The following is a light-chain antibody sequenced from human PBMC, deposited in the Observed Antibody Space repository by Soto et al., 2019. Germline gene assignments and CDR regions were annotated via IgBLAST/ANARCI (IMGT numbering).Light chain of an antibody. J-gene: IGKJ1*01. V-gene: IGKV3-15*01. CDR1: QSVSSN. Sequence: EIVMRQSPATLSVSPWERATLSCRASQSVSSNLAWYQQKPDQAPRLLIYGASTRATGIPARFSGSGSGTEFTLTISSLQSEDFAVYYCQQYNDWPRTFGQGTKVDIK. CDR2: GAS. CDR3: QQYNDWPRT.